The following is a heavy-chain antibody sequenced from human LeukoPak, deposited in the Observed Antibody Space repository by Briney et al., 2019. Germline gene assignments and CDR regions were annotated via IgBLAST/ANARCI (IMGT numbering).Heavy chain of an antibody. D-gene: IGHD3-16*01. CDR1: GGSISSYY. Sequence: SETLSLTCTVSGGSISSYYWSWIRQPPGKGLEWIGYIYTSGSTNYNPSLKSRVTISVDTSKNQFSLKLSSVTAADTAVYYCARRLRGTAHWFDPWGQGTLVTVSS. CDR3: ARRLRGTAHWFDP. V-gene: IGHV4-4*09. CDR2: IYTSGST. J-gene: IGHJ5*02.